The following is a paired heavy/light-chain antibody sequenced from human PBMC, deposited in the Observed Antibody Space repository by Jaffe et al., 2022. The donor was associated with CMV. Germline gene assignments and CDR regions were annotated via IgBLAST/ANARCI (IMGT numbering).Light chain of an antibody. Sequence: DIQMTQSPSAMAASVGDRVTITCRASEDIRNYLAWFQQKPGKVPKRLIYGVSTLQSGVPSRFGGSGSGTDFTLTITSLQPEDLATYYCLQHITYPYTFGQGTKLEIK. CDR2: GVS. CDR1: EDIRNY. CDR3: LQHITYPYT. V-gene: IGKV1-17*03. J-gene: IGKJ2*01.
Heavy chain of an antibody. CDR1: GFTFTNYW. D-gene: IGHD3-9*01. J-gene: IGHJ3*02. CDR2: MKPDGSEK. V-gene: IGHV3-7*01. CDR3: TRESTSGIDGLDI. Sequence: EVEFIESGGGLVQPGGSLRLSCVASGFTFTNYWMTWVRQAPGKGPEWVVNMKPDGSEKYYLGSVKGRFTVSRDNARNSLYLQMNGLRAEDTAVYYCTRESTSGIDGLDIWGQGTMVTVSS.